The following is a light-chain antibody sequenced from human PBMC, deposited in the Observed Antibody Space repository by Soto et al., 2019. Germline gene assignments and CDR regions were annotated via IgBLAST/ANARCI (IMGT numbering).Light chain of an antibody. J-gene: IGLJ2*01. CDR2: GNS. CDR1: SSNIGAGYD. CDR3: QCYDGSLSGSV. V-gene: IGLV1-40*01. Sequence: QSVLTQPPSVSGAPGQRVTISCTGSSSNIGAGYDVHWYQQLPGTAPKLLIYGNSNRPSGVPDRFSGSKSGTSASLAITGVQAEDEADYYCQCYDGSLSGSVLGGGTKLTVL.